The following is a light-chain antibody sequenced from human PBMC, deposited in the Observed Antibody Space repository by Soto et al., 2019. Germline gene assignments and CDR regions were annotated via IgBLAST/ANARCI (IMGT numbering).Light chain of an antibody. CDR2: DAS. CDR1: QSIGRF. J-gene: IGKJ1*01. Sequence: DIQMTQSPSTLSASVGDRVTITCRASQSIGRFLAWYQHQPGKAPNLLIYDASTLESGVPSRFSGTGSGTEFTFSSTSLQPEDFGTYYCQQCYMGWTFGQGTKV. V-gene: IGKV1-5*01. CDR3: QQCYMGWT.